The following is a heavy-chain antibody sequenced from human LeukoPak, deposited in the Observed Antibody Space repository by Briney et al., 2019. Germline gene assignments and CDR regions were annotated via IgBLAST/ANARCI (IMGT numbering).Heavy chain of an antibody. Sequence: GASVKVSCKASGYTFTGYYMHWVRQAPGQGLEGMGIINPSGGSTSYAQKFQGRVTMTRDMSTSTDYMELSSLRSEDTAVYYCARDNSVEDTAWWFDPWGQGTLVTVSS. CDR3: ARDNSVEDTAWWFDP. J-gene: IGHJ5*02. V-gene: IGHV1-46*01. CDR1: GYTFTGYY. D-gene: IGHD4-23*01. CDR2: INPSGGST.